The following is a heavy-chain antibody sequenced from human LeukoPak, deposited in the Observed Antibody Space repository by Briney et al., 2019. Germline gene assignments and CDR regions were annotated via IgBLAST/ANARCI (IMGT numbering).Heavy chain of an antibody. CDR1: GGAIRSHY. CDR3: ARGEHSVDS. D-gene: IGHD1/OR15-1a*01. V-gene: IGHV4-4*07. Sequence: SETLSLTCTVSGGAIRSHYWNWIRQPAGKGLEWIGRIYSSGYTNENPFLKSRITMSLDMSKNQFSLRLNSVTAADTAVYYCARGEHSVDSWGQGMLVTVSS. J-gene: IGHJ4*02. CDR2: IYSSGYT.